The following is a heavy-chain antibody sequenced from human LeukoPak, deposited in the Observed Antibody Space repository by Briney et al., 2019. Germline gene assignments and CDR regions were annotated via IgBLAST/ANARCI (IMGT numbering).Heavy chain of an antibody. D-gene: IGHD2-2*01. CDR3: ARLVPAAQFDY. J-gene: IGHJ4*02. V-gene: IGHV7-4-1*02. CDR1: GYTFTNYV. Sequence: ASVKVSCKASGYTFTNYVVNWVRQAPGQGLEWMGWINTNTGNPTFAQGFTGRFVFSLDTSLSKAYLQNSSLKAEDTAVYYCARLVPAAQFDYWGQGTLVSVSS. CDR2: INTNTGNP.